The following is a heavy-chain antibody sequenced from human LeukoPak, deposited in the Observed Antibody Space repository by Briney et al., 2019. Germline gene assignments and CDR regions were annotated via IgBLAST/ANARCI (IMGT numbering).Heavy chain of an antibody. Sequence: GASVKVSCKASDYTLTSYGISWVRQAPGQGLEWMGWISAYNGNTNYAQKLQGRVTMTTDTSTSTAYMELRSLRSDDTAVYYCARDRELRDFWSGYYILGVVPYYFDYWGQGTLVTVSS. CDR1: DYTLTSYG. D-gene: IGHD3-3*01. CDR2: ISAYNGNT. J-gene: IGHJ4*02. CDR3: ARDRELRDFWSGYYILGVVPYYFDY. V-gene: IGHV1-18*01.